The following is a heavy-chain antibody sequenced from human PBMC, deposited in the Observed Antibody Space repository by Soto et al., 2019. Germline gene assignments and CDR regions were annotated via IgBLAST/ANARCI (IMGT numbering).Heavy chain of an antibody. D-gene: IGHD1-26*01. CDR1: GGTFSSYI. V-gene: IGHV1-69*02. CDR2: IIPILGIA. J-gene: IGHJ4*02. Sequence: QVQLVQSGAEVKKPGSSVKVSCKASGGTFSSYIISWVRQAPGQGREWMGRIIPILGIANYAQKFQGRATITADKSTSTAYMELSSLRSEDTAVYYCARFPQTAIVGAAYFDYWGQGTLVTVSS. CDR3: ARFPQTAIVGAAYFDY.